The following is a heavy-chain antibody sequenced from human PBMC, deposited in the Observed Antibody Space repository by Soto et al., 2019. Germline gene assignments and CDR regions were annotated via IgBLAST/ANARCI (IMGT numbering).Heavy chain of an antibody. CDR2: IWYDGSET. Sequence: QVQLVESGGGVVQPGRSLRLSCAASGFSFSGYGMHWVRQAPGKGLEWVSNIWYDGSETYYADSVKGRFTISRDNSKNTVYLQMNSLKVADTAVYYCARCSGGSCYGLGVFDSWGQGTLVTVSS. V-gene: IGHV3-33*03. D-gene: IGHD2-15*01. CDR3: ARCSGGSCYGLGVFDS. CDR1: GFSFSGYG. J-gene: IGHJ4*02.